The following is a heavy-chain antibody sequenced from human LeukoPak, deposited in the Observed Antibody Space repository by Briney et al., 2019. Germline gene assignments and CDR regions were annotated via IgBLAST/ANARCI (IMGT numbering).Heavy chain of an antibody. V-gene: IGHV3-7*01. CDR2: INEGGSVK. Sequence: GGSLRLSCAASGFTFSSYSMNWVRQAPGKGLEWVANINEGGSVKHFVDSVKGRFIISRDNARNSLYLEMNSLRADDTAVYYCARDDGATYEYDGTHYYDAFDIWGQGTMVTVSS. D-gene: IGHD3-22*01. J-gene: IGHJ3*02. CDR1: GFTFSSYS. CDR3: ARDDGATYEYDGTHYYDAFDI.